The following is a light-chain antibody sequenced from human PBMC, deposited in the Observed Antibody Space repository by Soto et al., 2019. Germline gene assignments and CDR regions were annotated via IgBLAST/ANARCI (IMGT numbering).Light chain of an antibody. V-gene: IGLV2-14*01. J-gene: IGLJ1*01. CDR2: EVS. Sequence: QSALTQPDSVSGSPGQSITISCTGTSNDVGGYNYVSWYQHHPGKAPKLMIYEVSNRPSGVSNRFSGSKSGNTASLTISGLQAEDEGDYYCSSYTSSSPYVFGTGTKLTVL. CDR1: SNDVGGYNY. CDR3: SSYTSSSPYV.